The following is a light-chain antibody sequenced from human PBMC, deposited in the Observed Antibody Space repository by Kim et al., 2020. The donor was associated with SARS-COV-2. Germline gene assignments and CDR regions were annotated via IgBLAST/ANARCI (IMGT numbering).Light chain of an antibody. Sequence: SASVGDRVTITCRASQTIGIYLNWYQHKPRKAPKLLIYAASSLQSGVPSSFSGSGSGTDFTLTISSLQPEDFATYYCQQSYSTPYTLGQGTKLEI. CDR3: QQSYSTPYT. CDR2: AAS. V-gene: IGKV1-39*01. J-gene: IGKJ2*01. CDR1: QTIGIY.